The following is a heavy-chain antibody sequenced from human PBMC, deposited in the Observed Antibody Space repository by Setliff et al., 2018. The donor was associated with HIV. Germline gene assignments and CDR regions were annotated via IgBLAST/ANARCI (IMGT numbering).Heavy chain of an antibody. CDR3: AKPSSSWDGGFFDP. D-gene: IGHD6-13*01. Sequence: LRLSCAASGFTFNNYYMSWIRQAPGKGLEWLAYISGGGTTIYYADSVRGRFTISRDNAKKSLFLQMNSLRAEDTAVYYCAKPSSSWDGGFFDPWGLGTRVT. J-gene: IGHJ5*02. V-gene: IGHV3-11*04. CDR2: ISGGGTTI. CDR1: GFTFNNYY.